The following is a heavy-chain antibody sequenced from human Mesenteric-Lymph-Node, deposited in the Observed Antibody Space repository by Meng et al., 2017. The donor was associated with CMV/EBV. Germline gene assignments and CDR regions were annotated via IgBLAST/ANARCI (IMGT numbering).Heavy chain of an antibody. Sequence: SVKVSCKASGGTFSSYAISWVRQAPGQGLEWMGGIIPIFGTANYAQKFQGRVTITTDESTSTAYMELSSLRSDDTAVYYCAREYYDSSGYPLAFDIWGQGTMVTVSS. V-gene: IGHV1-69*05. D-gene: IGHD3-22*01. J-gene: IGHJ3*02. CDR2: IIPIFGTA. CDR3: AREYYDSSGYPLAFDI. CDR1: GGTFSSYA.